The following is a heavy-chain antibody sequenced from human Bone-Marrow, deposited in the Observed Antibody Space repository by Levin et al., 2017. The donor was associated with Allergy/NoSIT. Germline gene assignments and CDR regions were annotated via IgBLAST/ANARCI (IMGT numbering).Heavy chain of an antibody. J-gene: IGHJ4*02. D-gene: IGHD6-6*01. CDR1: GFTFRSYA. CDR3: AKDISSSWSTGDLDY. CDR2: IRGSGVGT. V-gene: IGHV3-23*01. Sequence: LSLTCAASGFTFRSYAMSWVRQAPGKGLEWVSGIRGSGVGTYYADSVKGRFTISRDNSKNTLYLQMKSLRAEDTAVYYCAKDISSSWSTGDLDYWGQGTQVTVSS.